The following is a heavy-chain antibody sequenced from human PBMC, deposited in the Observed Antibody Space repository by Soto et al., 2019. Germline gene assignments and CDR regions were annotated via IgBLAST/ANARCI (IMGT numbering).Heavy chain of an antibody. V-gene: IGHV1-69*01. CDR2: IIPIFGTA. CDR3: ARGKGARPYQFDY. CDR1: GGTFSRSA. Sequence: QVQLVQSGAEVKKPGSSVKVSCKASGGTFSRSAISWVRQAPGQGLEWMGGIIPIFGTANCAQTFQGRVRITAHESTSTAYMELSSLTSEDTAVYYCARGKGARPYQFDYWGQGTLVSVSS. D-gene: IGHD6-6*01. J-gene: IGHJ4*02.